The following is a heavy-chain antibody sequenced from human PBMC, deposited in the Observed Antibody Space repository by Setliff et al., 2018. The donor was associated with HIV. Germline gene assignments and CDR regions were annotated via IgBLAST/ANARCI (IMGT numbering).Heavy chain of an antibody. V-gene: IGHV3-23*01. Sequence: GGSLRLSCAASGFTFSSYAMAWVRQAPGKGLEWVSAISGSGGSTYYADSAKGRFIISRDNSQNTLYLQMNSLRFEEPAVYYCAKEPKLGGIAAPFDYWGQGTLVTVSS. CDR2: ISGSGGST. D-gene: IGHD6-6*01. CDR1: GFTFSSYA. CDR3: AKEPKLGGIAAPFDY. J-gene: IGHJ4*02.